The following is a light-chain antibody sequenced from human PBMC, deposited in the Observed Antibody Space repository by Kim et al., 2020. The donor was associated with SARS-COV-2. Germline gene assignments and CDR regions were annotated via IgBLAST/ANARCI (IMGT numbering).Light chain of an antibody. V-gene: IGLV10-54*01. Sequence: RQTATLTCTGNSNNVGDRGAAWLQQHQGHPPKVPSYRNNNRPSGISERISASRSGDTTSLTITGLQPEDEAVYYCSAWDSSLSAWVFGGGTQLTVL. CDR2: RNN. CDR1: SNNVGDRG. CDR3: SAWDSSLSAWV. J-gene: IGLJ3*02.